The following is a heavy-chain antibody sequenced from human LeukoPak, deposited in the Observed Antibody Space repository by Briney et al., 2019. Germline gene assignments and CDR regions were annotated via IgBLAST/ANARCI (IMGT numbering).Heavy chain of an antibody. V-gene: IGHV3-30-3*01. D-gene: IGHD3-22*01. CDR2: ISYDGSNK. Sequence: GRSLRLSCAASGFTFSSYAMHWVRQAPGKGLEWVAVISYDGSNKYYADSVKGRFTISRDNSKNTLCLQMNSLRAEDTAVYYCARARTYYYDSNGYSIDYWGQGTLVTVSS. CDR3: ARARTYYYDSNGYSIDY. CDR1: GFTFSSYA. J-gene: IGHJ4*02.